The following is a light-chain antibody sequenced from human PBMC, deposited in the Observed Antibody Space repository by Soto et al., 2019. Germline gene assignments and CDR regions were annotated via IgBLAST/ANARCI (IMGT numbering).Light chain of an antibody. CDR2: GSS. CDR1: QNIPSSY. V-gene: IGKV3-20*01. J-gene: IGKJ1*01. CDR3: HQFYTVPWT. Sequence: EVVLTQSPGTLSLSPGERATVSCRASQNIPSSYLAWYQQKPGQAPRLLVYGSSSRATGVTERFSGSGSGTGSTLTIRRLENEDSAVYYCHQFYTVPWTFGRGTKVDIK.